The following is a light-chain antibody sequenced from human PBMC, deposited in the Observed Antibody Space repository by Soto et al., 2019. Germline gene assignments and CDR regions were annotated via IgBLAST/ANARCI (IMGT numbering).Light chain of an antibody. J-gene: IGKJ5*01. CDR3: QQANSFPIT. CDR1: QGISTL. Sequence: DIQMTQSPYSVSASVGDRVTITCRASQGISTLLAWYQQKPGKGPKLLIYAASSLQSGVPSRFSGSGSGTDFTLTISSXQPEDFATYYCQQANSFPITFGQGTRLEIK. CDR2: AAS. V-gene: IGKV1-12*01.